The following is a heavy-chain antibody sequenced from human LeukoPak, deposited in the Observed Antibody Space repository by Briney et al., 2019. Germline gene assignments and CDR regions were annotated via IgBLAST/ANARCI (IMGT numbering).Heavy chain of an antibody. J-gene: IGHJ4*02. CDR2: INHSGST. CDR1: GGSFSGYY. D-gene: IGHD2-2*01. Sequence: PSETLSLTCAVYGGSFSGYYWSWIRQPPGKGLEWIGEINHSGSTNYNPSLKSRVTISIDTSKNQFSLKIMSVTAADTAVHYCARRALGSSTSCRRFDYWGQGTLVTVSS. V-gene: IGHV4-34*01. CDR3: ARRALGSSTSCRRFDY.